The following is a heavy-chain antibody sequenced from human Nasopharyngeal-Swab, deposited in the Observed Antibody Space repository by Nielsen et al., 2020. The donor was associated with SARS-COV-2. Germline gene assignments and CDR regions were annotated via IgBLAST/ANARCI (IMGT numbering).Heavy chain of an antibody. D-gene: IGHD5-12*01. Sequence: GGSLRLSCAASGFTFSSYGMHWVRQAPGKGLEWLSYIGSSGTIMFYADSVKGRFTISRDNAKNSLYLQMNSLRAEDTALYYCVRATNLGGSLWVPDYWGQGTLVTVSS. J-gene: IGHJ4*02. CDR3: VRATNLGGSLWVPDY. CDR1: GFTFSSYG. CDR2: IGSSGTIM. V-gene: IGHV3-48*01.